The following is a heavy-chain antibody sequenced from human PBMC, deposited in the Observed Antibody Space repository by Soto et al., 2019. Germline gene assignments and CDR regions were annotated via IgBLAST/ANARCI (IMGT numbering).Heavy chain of an antibody. V-gene: IGHV1-46*01. Sequence: QVQLVQSGAEVKKPGASVKVSCKASGYTFTSYYMHWVRQAPGQGLEWMGIINPSGGSTSYAQKFQGRVSMTRDTSTSRVYMVLSSLRSEDTAVYYCASSGCSSTSCYAPIYYYGMDVWGQGTTVTVSS. J-gene: IGHJ6*02. CDR2: INPSGGST. CDR1: GYTFTSYY. D-gene: IGHD2-2*01. CDR3: ASSGCSSTSCYAPIYYYGMDV.